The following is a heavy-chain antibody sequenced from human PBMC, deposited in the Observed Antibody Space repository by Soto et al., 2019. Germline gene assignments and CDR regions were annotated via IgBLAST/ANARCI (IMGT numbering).Heavy chain of an antibody. D-gene: IGHD5-18*01. Sequence: KTSETLSLTCTVSGGSISSGEYYWSWIRQHPGKELEWIGNIYYRGTTNYNPSLQGRVTMSIDTSKNQFSLMLTSVTAADTAVYYCTRVATAVHSWGRGVLVTVSS. CDR2: IYYRGTT. CDR3: TRVATAVHS. V-gene: IGHV4-61*08. CDR1: GGSISSGEYY. J-gene: IGHJ4*02.